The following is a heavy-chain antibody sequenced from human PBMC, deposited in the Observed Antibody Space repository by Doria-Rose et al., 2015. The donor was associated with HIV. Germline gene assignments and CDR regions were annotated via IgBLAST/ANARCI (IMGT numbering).Heavy chain of an antibody. D-gene: IGHD2-15*01. CDR1: GFTFNTYG. CDR3: ARAGCNGDSCFSVPHSYIDV. J-gene: IGHJ6*03. V-gene: IGHV3-33*01. Sequence: QVQLVQSGGGVVQPGWSLRLSCAASGFTFNTYGMHWVRRAPGKGLEWVAVIWYDGSNKYYEDSVKGRFTISRDNSRNTLSLQMNSLRAEDTAVYYCARAGCNGDSCFSVPHSYIDVWGKGTTVTVSS. CDR2: IWYDGSNK.